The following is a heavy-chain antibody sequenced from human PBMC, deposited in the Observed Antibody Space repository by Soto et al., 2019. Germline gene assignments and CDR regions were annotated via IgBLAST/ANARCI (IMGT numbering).Heavy chain of an antibody. CDR3: ARGLGIAVAGRAALGY. CDR2: MNPNSGNI. Sequence: ASVKVSCKASGYTFTSYDINWVRQATGQGLEWMGWMNPNSGNIGYAQKFQGRVTMTRNTSISTAYMELSSLRSEDTAVYYCARGLGIAVAGRAALGYWGQGTLVTVSS. D-gene: IGHD6-19*01. CDR1: GYTFTSYD. J-gene: IGHJ4*02. V-gene: IGHV1-8*01.